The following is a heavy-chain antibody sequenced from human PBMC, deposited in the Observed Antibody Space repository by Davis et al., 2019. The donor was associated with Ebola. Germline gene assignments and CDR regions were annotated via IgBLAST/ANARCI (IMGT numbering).Heavy chain of an antibody. V-gene: IGHV1-8*03. CDR3: ARVKGRGGYLDY. CDR1: GYTFTGYY. Sequence: ASVKVSCKASGYTFTGYYMHWVRQAPGQGLEWMGWINPNSGNTGYAQKFQGRVTITRNTSISTAYMELSSLRSEDTAVYYCARVKGRGGYLDYWGQGTLVTVSS. CDR2: INPNSGNT. J-gene: IGHJ4*02. D-gene: IGHD2-15*01.